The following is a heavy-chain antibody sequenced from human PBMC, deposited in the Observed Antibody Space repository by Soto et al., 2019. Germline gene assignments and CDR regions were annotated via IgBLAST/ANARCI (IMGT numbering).Heavy chain of an antibody. V-gene: IGHV4-59*01. D-gene: IGHD5-12*01. CDR3: ARDGGTSGYDSGWFDP. CDR1: GGYISSYY. Sequence: PSETLSLTCTVSGGYISSYYWSWIRQPPGKGLEWIGYIYYSGSTNYNPSLKSRVTISVDTSKNQFSLKLSSVTAADTAVYYCARDGGTSGYDSGWFDPWGQGTLVTVSS. J-gene: IGHJ5*02. CDR2: IYYSGST.